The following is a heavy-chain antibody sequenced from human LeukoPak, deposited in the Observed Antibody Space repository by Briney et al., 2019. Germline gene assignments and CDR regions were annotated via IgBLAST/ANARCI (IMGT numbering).Heavy chain of an antibody. CDR2: ISTSGDST. J-gene: IGHJ4*02. D-gene: IGHD1-26*01. V-gene: IGHV3-23*01. CDR3: ARGRGSPYYFDC. CDR1: GFTFSNYA. Sequence: GGSLRLSCAASGFTFSNYAMTWVRQAPGKGLEWVSSISTSGDSTAYAASVKGRFTISRDNSKNTLCLQLSSLRAEDTAVYYCARGRGSPYYFDCWGQGTLVIVSS.